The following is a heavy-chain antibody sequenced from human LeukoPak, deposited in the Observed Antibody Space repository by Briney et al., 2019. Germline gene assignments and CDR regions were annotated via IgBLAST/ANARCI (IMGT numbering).Heavy chain of an antibody. CDR1: GFTFSSYE. V-gene: IGHV3-48*03. J-gene: IGHJ6*03. Sequence: GGSLRLSCAASGFTFSSYEMNWVRQAPGKGLEWVSHISSSGGTIYYADSVKGRFTISRDNAKNSLYLQMNSLRAEDTAVYYCARDLDGDYVNYMDVWGKGTTVTVSS. D-gene: IGHD4-17*01. CDR2: ISSSGGTI. CDR3: ARDLDGDYVNYMDV.